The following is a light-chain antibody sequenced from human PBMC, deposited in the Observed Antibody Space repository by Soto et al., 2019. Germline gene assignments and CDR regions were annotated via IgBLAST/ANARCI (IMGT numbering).Light chain of an antibody. Sequence: DVHMTQSPSSLSASVGYRVTITCRASQSISSYLNWYQQKQGKAPKLLIYAASSLQSGVPSRFSGSGYGTDFNLTISSLQPEDFATYYCQQSYSTPLTFGGGTKVDTK. CDR1: QSISSY. CDR3: QQSYSTPLT. V-gene: IGKV1-39*01. J-gene: IGKJ4*01. CDR2: AAS.